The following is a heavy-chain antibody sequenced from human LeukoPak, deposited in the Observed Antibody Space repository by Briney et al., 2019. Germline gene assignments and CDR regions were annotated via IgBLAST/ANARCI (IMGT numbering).Heavy chain of an antibody. CDR1: GYSISSGYY. V-gene: IGHV4-38-2*02. D-gene: IGHD6-13*01. CDR2: INHSGST. J-gene: IGHJ4*02. Sequence: PSETLSLTCTVSGYSISSGYYWGWIRQPPGKGLEWIGEINHSGSTHYNPSLKSRATISVDTSQKQFSLRLTSVTAAVTAVYYCARGRYLTTSGGAAAGFLDYWGQGSLVTVST. CDR3: ARGRYLTTSGGAAAGFLDY.